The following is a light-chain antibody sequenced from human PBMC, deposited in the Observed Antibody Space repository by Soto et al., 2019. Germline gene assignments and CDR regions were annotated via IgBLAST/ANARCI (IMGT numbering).Light chain of an antibody. CDR1: QTISSSY. Sequence: DIQMTQSPSSLSASVGDIVTITFRASQTISSSYLNWYQQRPGKAPNLLIYAASSLQSGVPSRFSGSGSGTHFTLTISSLQPEDFATYYCQQTYSTVFTFGPGTKVDNK. CDR2: AAS. V-gene: IGKV1-39*01. J-gene: IGKJ3*01. CDR3: QQTYSTVFT.